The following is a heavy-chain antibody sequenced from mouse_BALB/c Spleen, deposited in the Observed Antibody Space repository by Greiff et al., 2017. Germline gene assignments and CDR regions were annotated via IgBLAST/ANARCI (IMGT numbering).Heavy chain of an antibody. D-gene: IGHD4-1*01. V-gene: IGHV5-4*02. J-gene: IGHJ4*01. Sequence: EVKLVESGGGLVKPGGSLKLSCAASGFTFSDYYMYWVRQTPEKRLEWVATISDGGSYTYYPDSVKGRFTISRDNAKNNLYLQMSSLKSEDTAMYYCARGGLTGAMDYWGQGTSVTVSS. CDR3: ARGGLTGAMDY. CDR1: GFTFSDYY. CDR2: ISDGGSYT.